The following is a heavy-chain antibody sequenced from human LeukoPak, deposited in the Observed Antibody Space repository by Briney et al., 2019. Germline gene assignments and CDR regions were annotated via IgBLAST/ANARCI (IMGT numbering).Heavy chain of an antibody. CDR3: ARDPIGSRWPYYFDY. J-gene: IGHJ4*02. V-gene: IGHV1-3*01. Sequence: ASVKVSCKASGYTFTSYAMHWVRQAPGQRLEWMGWINAGNGNTKYSQKFQARVTITRDTSASTAYMELSSLRSEDTAVYYCARDPIGSRWPYYFDYWGQGTLVTVSS. CDR1: GYTFTSYA. CDR2: INAGNGNT. D-gene: IGHD6-13*01.